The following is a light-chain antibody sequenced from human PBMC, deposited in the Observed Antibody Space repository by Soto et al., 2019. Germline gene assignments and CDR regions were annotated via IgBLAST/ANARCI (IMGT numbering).Light chain of an antibody. V-gene: IGLV2-14*03. CDR1: SSDVGGYDY. J-gene: IGLJ2*01. CDR2: DVN. Sequence: QSVLTQPASVSGSPGQSITISCTGTSSDVGGYDYVSWYQHHPGKAPKLMIYDVNIRPSGVSNRFSGSKSGNTASLTISGLQAEDEADYYCSSYTSRSTVVFGGWTQLPVL. CDR3: SSYTSRSTVV.